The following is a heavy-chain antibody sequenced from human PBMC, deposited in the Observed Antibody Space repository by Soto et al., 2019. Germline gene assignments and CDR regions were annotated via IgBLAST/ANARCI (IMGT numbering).Heavy chain of an antibody. Sequence: GASVKVSCKASGGTFSSYAVSWVRQAPGQGLEWMGGIIPIFGTANYAQKFQGRVTITADESTSTAYMELSSLRSEDTAVYYCARAPPHYDILTGYRPYYYYGMDAWGQGTTVTVSS. J-gene: IGHJ6*02. V-gene: IGHV1-69*13. CDR1: GGTFSSYA. CDR2: IIPIFGTA. CDR3: ARAPPHYDILTGYRPYYYYGMDA. D-gene: IGHD3-9*01.